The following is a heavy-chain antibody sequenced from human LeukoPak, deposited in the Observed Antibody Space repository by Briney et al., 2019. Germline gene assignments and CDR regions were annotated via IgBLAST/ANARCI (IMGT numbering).Heavy chain of an antibody. J-gene: IGHJ5*02. D-gene: IGHD3-22*01. V-gene: IGHV3-23*01. CDR1: GFTFSSYG. CDR3: AKDPRGTYYYDSSGYPNWFDP. Sequence: GGSLRLSCAASGFTFSSYGMSWVRQAPGKGLEWVSAISGSGGSTYYADSVKGRFTISRDNSKNTLYLQMNSLRAEDTAVYYCAKDPRGTYYYDSSGYPNWFDPWGQGTLVTVSS. CDR2: ISGSGGST.